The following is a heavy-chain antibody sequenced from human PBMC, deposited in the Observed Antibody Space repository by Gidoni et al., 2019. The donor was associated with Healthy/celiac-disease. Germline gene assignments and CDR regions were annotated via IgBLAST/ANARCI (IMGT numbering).Heavy chain of an antibody. V-gene: IGHV1-8*01. J-gene: IGHJ4*02. CDR1: GYTLTSYD. CDR3: ARTYSSSWDYYFDY. CDR2: MNSNSGNT. Sequence: QVQLVQSGVEVKKPVASVKVSCKACGYTLTSYDINWVRQAPGEGLEWMGWMNSNSGNTGYAQKFQGRVTMTRNTSISTAYMELSSLRSEDTAVYYCARTYSSSWDYYFDYWGQGTLVTVSS. D-gene: IGHD6-13*01.